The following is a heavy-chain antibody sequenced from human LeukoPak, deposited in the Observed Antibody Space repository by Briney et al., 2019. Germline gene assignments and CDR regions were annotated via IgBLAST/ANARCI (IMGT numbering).Heavy chain of an antibody. V-gene: IGHV3-48*04. D-gene: IGHD1-7*01. J-gene: IGHJ4*02. Sequence: GGSLRLSCAASGFTFSSYSMNWVRQAPGKGLEWVSYISSSSSTIYYADSVKGRFTISRDNAKNSLYLQMNSLRAEDTAVYYCATLTGTTRGDYWGQGTLVTVSS. CDR1: GFTFSSYS. CDR3: ATLTGTTRGDY. CDR2: ISSSSSTI.